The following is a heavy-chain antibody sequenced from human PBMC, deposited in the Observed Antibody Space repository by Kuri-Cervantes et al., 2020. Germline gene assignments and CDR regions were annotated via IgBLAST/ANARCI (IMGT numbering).Heavy chain of an antibody. CDR2: IYYSGST. D-gene: IGHD3-3*01. CDR3: ASSPRYDFWSGYYKTQYGMDV. V-gene: IGHV4-59*01. J-gene: IGHJ6*02. Sequence: GSLRLSCAASGFTFSSYSMNWIRQPPGKGLEWIGYIYYSGSTNYNPSLKSRVTISVDTSKNQFSLKLSSVTAADTAVYYCASSPRYDFWSGYYKTQYGMDVWGQGTTVTVSS. CDR1: GFTFSSYS.